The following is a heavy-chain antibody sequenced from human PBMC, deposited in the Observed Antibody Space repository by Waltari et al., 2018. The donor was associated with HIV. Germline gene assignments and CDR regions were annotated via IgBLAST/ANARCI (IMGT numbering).Heavy chain of an antibody. CDR3: ARGGDFWSGFPV. J-gene: IGHJ6*02. CDR1: GRSIHTGTYF. D-gene: IGHD3-3*01. V-gene: IGHV4-30-4*01. Sequence: QVRLQESGPGLVTPSQTLSLTCPVPGRSIHTGTYFWSWIRQPPGKGLEWIGYIYHSGDSYYNPSLKSRVTISMDTSKKQFSLRLSSVTAADTAVYYCARGGDFWSGFPVWGQGTTVTISS. CDR2: IYHSGDS.